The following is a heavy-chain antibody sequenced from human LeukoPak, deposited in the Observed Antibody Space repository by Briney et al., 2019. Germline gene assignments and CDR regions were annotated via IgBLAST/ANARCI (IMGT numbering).Heavy chain of an antibody. V-gene: IGHV3-48*03. D-gene: IGHD6-25*01. Sequence: GGSLRLSCAASGFIFSSYAMNWVRQAPGEGLEWVSYISRGGSAIYYADSVKGRFTISRDNAKNSLYLQMNSLGAEDTAIYYCAREGSGYYFDYWGQGTLVTVSS. J-gene: IGHJ4*02. CDR2: ISRGGSAI. CDR3: AREGSGYYFDY. CDR1: GFIFSSYA.